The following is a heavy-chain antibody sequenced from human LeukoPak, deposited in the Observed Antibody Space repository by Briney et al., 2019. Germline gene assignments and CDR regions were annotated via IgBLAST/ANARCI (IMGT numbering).Heavy chain of an antibody. CDR2: INHSGST. CDR1: GGSFSGYY. J-gene: IGHJ3*02. D-gene: IGHD2-15*01. CDR3: ARRNRVGSSYQPRGAFDI. V-gene: IGHV4-34*01. Sequence: SETLSLTCAVYGGSFSGYYWSWIRQPPGKGLEWIGEINHSGSTNYNPSLKSRVTISVDTSKNQFSLKLSSVTAADTAVYYCARRNRVGSSYQPRGAFDIWGQGTMVTVSS.